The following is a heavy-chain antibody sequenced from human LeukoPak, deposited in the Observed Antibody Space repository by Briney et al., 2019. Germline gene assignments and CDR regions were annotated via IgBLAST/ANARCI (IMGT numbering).Heavy chain of an antibody. Sequence: ASVKVSCKASGYTFISYGFTWVRQAPGQGLEWMGWINAYTGNTNYAQKFQGRVTMTTDTSTRTAYMELRSLRSDDTAVYYCATVVLYSGYYFDYWGQGTLVTVSS. V-gene: IGHV1-18*01. D-gene: IGHD5-12*01. CDR1: GYTFISYG. CDR2: INAYTGNT. CDR3: ATVVLYSGYYFDY. J-gene: IGHJ4*02.